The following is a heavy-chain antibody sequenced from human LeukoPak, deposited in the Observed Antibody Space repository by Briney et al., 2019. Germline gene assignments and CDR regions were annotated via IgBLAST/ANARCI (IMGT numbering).Heavy chain of an antibody. Sequence: SETLSLTCTVSGGSISSYFWSWIRQPPGKGLEWIGYIYYSGNTNYNPSLKSRVTISVDTSKNQFSLKLTSVTAADTAVCYCARDPGPYYYDSSGYSSFHYFNSWGQGTLVTVSS. D-gene: IGHD3-22*01. CDR3: ARDPGPYYYDSSGYSSFHYFNS. CDR1: GGSISSYF. V-gene: IGHV4-59*01. CDR2: IYYSGNT. J-gene: IGHJ4*02.